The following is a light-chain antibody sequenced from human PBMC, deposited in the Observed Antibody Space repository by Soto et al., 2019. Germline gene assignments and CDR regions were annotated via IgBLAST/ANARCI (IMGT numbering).Light chain of an antibody. CDR2: AAS. J-gene: IGKJ5*01. Sequence: EMVMTQSPDTLLVPAGDRATLSCRASQSVGSNLAWYQQKPGQAPRLLIYAASTRATGIPATFGGSGSGTEFTLTISSLQSEDFAVYYCQQYNNWSFGQGTRLEI. CDR1: QSVGSN. CDR3: QQYNNWS. V-gene: IGKV3-15*01.